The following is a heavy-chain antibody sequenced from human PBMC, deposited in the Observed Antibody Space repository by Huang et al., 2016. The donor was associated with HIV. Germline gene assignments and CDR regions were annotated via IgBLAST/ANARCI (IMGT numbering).Heavy chain of an antibody. CDR3: ARSLMGEDPFDI. Sequence: QVRLHQWGTGLVRPSETLSLTCAVYGGPLSGHYWSWVRLPPGGSLEWLGEVNHRGSANYNPSLKRRLSRSRDTSKKQFSLKLGSVTAADTALYYCARSLMGEDPFDIWGQGTLVTVSS. D-gene: IGHD3-16*01. V-gene: IGHV4-34*01. CDR1: GGPLSGHY. J-gene: IGHJ3*02. CDR2: VNHRGSA.